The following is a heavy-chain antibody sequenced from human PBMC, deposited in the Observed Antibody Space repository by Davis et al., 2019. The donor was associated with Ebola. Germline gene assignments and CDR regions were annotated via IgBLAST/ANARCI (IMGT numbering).Heavy chain of an antibody. CDR1: GGPITSSY. J-gene: IGHJ4*02. CDR3: ARDLGTMPH. D-gene: IGHD2-2*01. CDR2: IFYTGNT. V-gene: IGHV4-59*01. Sequence: SETLSLTCTVSGGPITSSYWSWIRQPPGKGLEWIGYIFYTGNTNYNPSLKSRVTISLDTSKKQFSLKLRSVTTADTAVYYCARDLGTMPHWGQGTVVTVSS.